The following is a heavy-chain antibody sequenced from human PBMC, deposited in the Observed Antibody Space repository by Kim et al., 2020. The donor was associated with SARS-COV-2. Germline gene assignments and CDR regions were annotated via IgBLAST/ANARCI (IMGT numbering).Heavy chain of an antibody. CDR1: GFTFNDNW. J-gene: IGHJ4*02. CDR3: ARSIDY. CDR2: INEDGSGK. V-gene: IGHV3-7*01. Sequence: GGSLRLSCAASGFTFNDNWMSWVRQLPGKGLEWVASINEDGSGKYYMDSVKGRITISRDNAKNSLCLQMNKLRAEDTVVYYCARSIDYWGQGTLGTVSS.